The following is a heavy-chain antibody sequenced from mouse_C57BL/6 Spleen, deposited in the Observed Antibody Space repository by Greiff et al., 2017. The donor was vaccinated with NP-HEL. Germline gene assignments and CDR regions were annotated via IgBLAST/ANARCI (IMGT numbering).Heavy chain of an antibody. CDR3: ARHREYGNDHYAMDD. V-gene: IGHV2-6-1*01. J-gene: IGHJ4*01. Sequence: QVQLQQSGPGLVAPSQSLSITCTVSGFSLTSYGVHWVRQPPGKGLEWLVVIWSDGSTTYNSALNSRLSISKDNSKNQVFLKMNSLQTDDTAMYYCARHREYGNDHYAMDDWGQGTSVTVSS. CDR2: IWSDGST. CDR1: GFSLTSYG. D-gene: IGHD2-2*01.